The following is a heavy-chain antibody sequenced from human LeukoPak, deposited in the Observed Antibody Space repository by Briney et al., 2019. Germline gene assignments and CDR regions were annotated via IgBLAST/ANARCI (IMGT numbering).Heavy chain of an antibody. D-gene: IGHD2-2*01. CDR2: ISAYNGNT. Sequence: ASVKVSCKASGYTFTSYGISWVRQAPGQGPEWMGWISAYNGNTNYAQKLQGRVTMTTDTPTSTAYMELRSLRSDDTAVYYCARGYCSSTSCYRFLFDYWGQGTLVTVSS. CDR1: GYTFTSYG. CDR3: ARGYCSSTSCYRFLFDY. J-gene: IGHJ4*02. V-gene: IGHV1-18*01.